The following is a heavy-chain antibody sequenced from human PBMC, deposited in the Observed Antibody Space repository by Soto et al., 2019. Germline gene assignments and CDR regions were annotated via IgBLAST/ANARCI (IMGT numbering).Heavy chain of an antibody. CDR1: GFSLSTTSTTEVG. D-gene: IGHD4-17*01. CDR2: IFWNDDK. V-gene: IGHV2-5*01. Sequence: ESGPTLVNPTQTLTLTCTFSGFSLSTTSTTEVGVGRIRQPPGKALEWLAPIFWNDDKRYSSTLKSRLTITKDTSKNQVVLTMTDVDPEDTATYFCAHGQVTVTQAFQNWGPGTLVTVSS. CDR3: AHGQVTVTQAFQN. J-gene: IGHJ1*01.